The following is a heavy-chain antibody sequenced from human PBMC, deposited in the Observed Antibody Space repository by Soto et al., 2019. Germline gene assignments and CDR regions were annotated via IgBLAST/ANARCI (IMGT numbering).Heavy chain of an antibody. V-gene: IGHV3-48*03. D-gene: IGHD5-12*01. CDR3: ARYRGDGYLYGMDV. Sequence: GGSLGLCFAASGFTFSSYEMNWVRQAAGKGLEWVSYISSSGSTIYYADSVKGRFTISRDNAKNSLYLQMNSLRAEHTAVYYRARYRGDGYLYGMDVWGQGTTVTVSS. J-gene: IGHJ6*02. CDR2: ISSSGSTI. CDR1: GFTFSSYE.